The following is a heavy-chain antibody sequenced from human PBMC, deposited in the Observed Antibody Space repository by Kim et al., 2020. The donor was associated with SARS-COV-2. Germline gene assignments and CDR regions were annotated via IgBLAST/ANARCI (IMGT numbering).Heavy chain of an antibody. CDR3: ARTRTGSNWFDP. CDR1: GGTFSSYA. Sequence: SVKVSCKASGGTFSSYAISWVRQAPGQGLEWMGGIIPIFGTANYAQKFQGRVTITADESTSTAYMELSSLRSEDTAVYYCARTRTGSNWFDPWGQGTLVTVSS. D-gene: IGHD2-2*01. CDR2: IIPIFGTA. J-gene: IGHJ5*02. V-gene: IGHV1-69*13.